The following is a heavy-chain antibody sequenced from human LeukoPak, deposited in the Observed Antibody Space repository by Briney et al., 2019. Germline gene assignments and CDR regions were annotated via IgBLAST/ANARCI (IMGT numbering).Heavy chain of an antibody. CDR1: GFTFSSYS. CDR3: ARGRYSGSYLLDY. Sequence: GGSLRLSCAASGFTFSSYSMSWVRQGPGKGLGWVSSISSSSTYKYYAGSVKGRFTISRDNAKNSLYLQMNSLRAEDTALYYCARGRYSGSYLLDYWGQGTLVTVSS. J-gene: IGHJ4*02. D-gene: IGHD1-26*01. V-gene: IGHV3-21*01. CDR2: ISSSSTYK.